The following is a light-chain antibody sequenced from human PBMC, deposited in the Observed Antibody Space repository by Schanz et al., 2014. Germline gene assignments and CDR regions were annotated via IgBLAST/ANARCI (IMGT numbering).Light chain of an antibody. V-gene: IGLV2-14*01. CDR2: EGS. J-gene: IGLJ1*01. CDR1: SSDVGGYNY. Sequence: QSVLTQPASVSGSPGQSITISCTGTSSDVGGYNYVSWYQQHPGKAPKLMIYEGSKRPSGVSNRFSGSKSGNTASLTVSGLQAEDEADYYCSSYAGSYYVFGTGTKLTVL. CDR3: SSYAGSYYV.